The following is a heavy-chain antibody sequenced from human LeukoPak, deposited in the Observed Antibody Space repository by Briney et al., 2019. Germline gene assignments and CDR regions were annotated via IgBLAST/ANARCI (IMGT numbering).Heavy chain of an antibody. CDR1: GGSISSHS. V-gene: IGHV4-59*08. Sequence: SETLSLTCTVSGGSISSHSWTWIRQSPEKGLEWIGYIYKSGGTNYNPSLKSRVTITADTSKNQFSLKVSSVTAADTAVYYCARHAVDVLRFLEWFEWGQGTLVTVSS. CDR2: IYKSGGT. CDR3: ARHAVDVLRFLEWFE. J-gene: IGHJ4*02. D-gene: IGHD3-3*01.